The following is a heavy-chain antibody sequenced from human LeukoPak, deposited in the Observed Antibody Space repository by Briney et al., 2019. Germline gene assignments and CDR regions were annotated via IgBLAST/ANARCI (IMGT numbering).Heavy chain of an antibody. V-gene: IGHV4-59*08. D-gene: IGHD1-26*01. CDR3: ARREDYFDY. CDR2: IFYSGKT. J-gene: IGHJ4*02. CDR1: GGSISSYY. Sequence: PSETLSLTCTVSGGSISSYYWSWIRQPPGKGLEWLGNIFYSGKTNYNPSLKSRVTISVDTSKNQFSLKLNSVTAADTAVYYCARREDYFDYWGQGTLVTVSS.